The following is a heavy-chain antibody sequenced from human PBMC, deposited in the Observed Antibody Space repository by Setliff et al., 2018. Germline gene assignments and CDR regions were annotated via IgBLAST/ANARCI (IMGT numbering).Heavy chain of an antibody. J-gene: IGHJ3*02. CDR2: IYYSGST. Sequence: LSLTCTVSGGSISSYYWSWIRQPPGKGLEWIGYIYYSGSTNYNPSLKSRVTISVDTSKNQFSLKLSSVTAADTAVYYCAREWNYYDSSGYGYAFDIWGQGTMVTVS. D-gene: IGHD3-22*01. V-gene: IGHV4-59*01. CDR1: GGSISSYY. CDR3: AREWNYYDSSGYGYAFDI.